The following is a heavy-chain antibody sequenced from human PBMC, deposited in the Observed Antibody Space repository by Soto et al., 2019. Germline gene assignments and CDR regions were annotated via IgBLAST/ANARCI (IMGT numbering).Heavy chain of an antibody. CDR1: GYTFTSYA. D-gene: IGHD2-15*01. J-gene: IGHJ4*02. CDR3: ARGPGGPDGPGDY. Sequence: QVQLVQSGAEVKKPGASVKVSCKASGYTFTSYAMHWVRQAPRQRLEWMGWINAGNGNTKYSQKFQGRVTITRDTSASTAYMELSSLRSEDTAVYYCARGPGGPDGPGDYWGQGTLVTVSS. V-gene: IGHV1-3*01. CDR2: INAGNGNT.